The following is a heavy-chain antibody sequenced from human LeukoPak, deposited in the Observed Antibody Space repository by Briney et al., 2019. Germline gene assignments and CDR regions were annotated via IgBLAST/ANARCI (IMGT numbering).Heavy chain of an antibody. D-gene: IGHD4-17*01. CDR3: ARDLRSPEEDTVTPDYYYYYGMDV. J-gene: IGHJ6*02. V-gene: IGHV3-66*01. CDR2: IYRDGST. CDR1: EFTVSGFY. Sequence: GGSLRLSCAASEFTVSGFYMSWVRQAPGKGLEWVSVIYRDGSTYYADSVKDRFTISRDNSKNTLYLQMNSLRAEDTAVYYCARDLRSPEEDTVTPDYYYYYGMDVWGQGTTVTVSS.